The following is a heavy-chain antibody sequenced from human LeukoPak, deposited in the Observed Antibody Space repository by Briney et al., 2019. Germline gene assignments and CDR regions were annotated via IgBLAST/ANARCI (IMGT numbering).Heavy chain of an antibody. V-gene: IGHV4-4*07. CDR2: IYTSGST. D-gene: IGHD2-2*01. Sequence: PSETLSLTCTVSGGSISSYCWSWIRQPAGKGLEWIGRIYTSGSTNYNPSLKSRVTMSVDTSKNQFSLKLSSVTAADTAVYYCASTICISTSCYPGVVDYWGQGTLVTVSS. J-gene: IGHJ4*02. CDR1: GGSISSYC. CDR3: ASTICISTSCYPGVVDY.